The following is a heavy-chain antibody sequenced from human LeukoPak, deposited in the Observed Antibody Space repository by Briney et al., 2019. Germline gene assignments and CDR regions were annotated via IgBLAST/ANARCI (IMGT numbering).Heavy chain of an antibody. Sequence: PGGSLRLSCAASGFTFSSYAMSWVRQAPGKGLEWVSTISRSGSGGSTYYADSVKGRFTISRDNSKDTLYLQMNSLRAEDTAVYYCAKLLAVTNSYYFNYWGQGTLVTVSS. CDR1: GFTFSSYA. J-gene: IGHJ4*02. CDR2: ISRSGSGGST. CDR3: AKLLAVTNSYYFNY. D-gene: IGHD6-19*01. V-gene: IGHV3-23*01.